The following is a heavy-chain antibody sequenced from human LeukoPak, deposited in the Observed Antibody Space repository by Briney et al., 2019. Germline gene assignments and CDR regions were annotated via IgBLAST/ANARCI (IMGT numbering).Heavy chain of an antibody. CDR3: ARGSAPLKTGPVRFHRGAFDI. CDR1: GGFFSGYC. CDR2: INHSGST. D-gene: IGHD3-10*01. V-gene: IGHV4-34*01. Sequence: KPSETLSLTCAVYGGFFSGYCWSWIRQPPGKGLECIGEINHSGSTNYNPSLKSRVTISVDTSKNQFSLKLSSVTAADTAVYYCARGSAPLKTGPVRFHRGAFDIWGQGTMVTVSS. J-gene: IGHJ3*02.